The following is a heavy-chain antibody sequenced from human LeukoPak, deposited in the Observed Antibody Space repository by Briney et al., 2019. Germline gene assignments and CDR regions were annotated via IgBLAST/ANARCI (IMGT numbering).Heavy chain of an antibody. CDR2: IGTAGDT. V-gene: IGHV3-13*01. D-gene: IGHD3-22*01. Sequence: PGGSLRLSCAASGFTSSSYDMHWVRQATGKGLEWVSAIGTAGDTYYPGSVKGRFTISRENAKNSLYPQMNSLRAGDTAVYYCARGYYDSSGYPRDAFDIWGQGTMVTVSS. CDR3: ARGYYDSSGYPRDAFDI. J-gene: IGHJ3*02. CDR1: GFTSSSYD.